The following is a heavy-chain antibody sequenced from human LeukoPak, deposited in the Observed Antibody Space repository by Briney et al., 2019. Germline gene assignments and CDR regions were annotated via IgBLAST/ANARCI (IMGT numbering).Heavy chain of an antibody. J-gene: IGHJ4*02. CDR3: VVLHDSSGYYSGDY. Sequence: PSETLSLTCAVYGGSFSGYYWSWIRQPPGNGLEWIGEINHSGSTNYNPSLKSRVTISVDTSKNQFSLKLSSVTAADTAVYYCVVLHDSSGYYSGDYWGQGTLVTVSS. CDR1: GGSFSGYY. CDR2: INHSGST. V-gene: IGHV4-34*01. D-gene: IGHD3-22*01.